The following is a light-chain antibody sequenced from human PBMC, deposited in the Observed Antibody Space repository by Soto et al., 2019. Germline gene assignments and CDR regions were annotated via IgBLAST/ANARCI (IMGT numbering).Light chain of an antibody. V-gene: IGLV2-14*01. CDR3: SSYTSTSTRV. J-gene: IGLJ1*01. CDR2: EVS. CDR1: SSDVGGYNY. Sequence: QSALTQPAFVSGSPGQSITISCTGTSSDVGGYNYVSWYQHPPGKAPKLMISEVSNRPSGVSNRFSGSKSGNTASLTISGLQAEDEAEYYCSSYTSTSTRVFGTGTKVNVL.